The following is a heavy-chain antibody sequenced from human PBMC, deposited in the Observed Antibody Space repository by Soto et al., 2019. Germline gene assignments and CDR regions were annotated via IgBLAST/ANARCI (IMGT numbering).Heavy chain of an antibody. CDR2: ISSSAVYI. CDR3: ATGGITGTNY. CDR1: GFNFITYS. Sequence: GGSLRLSCAASGFNFITYSLSWVRQAPGKGLEWVASISSSAVYIDYADSVKGRFTISRDNAKNSLYLQMNSLRAEDTAVYYCATGGITGTNYWGQGTLVTVSS. J-gene: IGHJ4*02. D-gene: IGHD1-7*01. V-gene: IGHV3-21*01.